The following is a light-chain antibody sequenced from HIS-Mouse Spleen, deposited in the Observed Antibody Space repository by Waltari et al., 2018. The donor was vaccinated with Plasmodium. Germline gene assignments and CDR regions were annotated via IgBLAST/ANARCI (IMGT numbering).Light chain of an antibody. V-gene: IGLV2-14*03. CDR3: SSYTSSSTQVV. CDR1: SSDVGGYNY. J-gene: IGLJ2*01. Sequence: QSALTQPASVSGSPGQSITISCTGTSSDVGGYNYVSWYQQHPGKAPKLMIYDVSNRPSGVSNLFSGSKAGNTPSLTICGLQAEDEADYYCSSYTSSSTQVVFGGGSKLTVL. CDR2: DVS.